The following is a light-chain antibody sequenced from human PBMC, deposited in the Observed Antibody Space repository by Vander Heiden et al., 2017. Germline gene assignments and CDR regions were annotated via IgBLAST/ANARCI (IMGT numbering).Light chain of an antibody. J-gene: IGKJ1*01. CDR2: EAS. CDR1: QTISTW. V-gene: IGKV1-5*03. CDR3: QQYNRAWT. Sequence: DIQITQSPSILSASVGVIVTITCRASQTISTWLAWYQVKPGKAPKLLIREASSLERGVPLRFSGGGSGTDFTLPISSLQPDDFATYYCQQYNRAWTFGQGT.